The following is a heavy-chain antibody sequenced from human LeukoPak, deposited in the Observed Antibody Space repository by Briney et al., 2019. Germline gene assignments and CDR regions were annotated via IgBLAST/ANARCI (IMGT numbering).Heavy chain of an antibody. CDR2: IVPIFGTA. J-gene: IGHJ3*02. CDR3: ARTKPYYYDSSGAFDI. D-gene: IGHD3-22*01. CDR1: GGTFSSYA. Sequence: ASVKVSCKASGGTFSSYAISWVRQAPGQGLECMGGIVPIFGTANYAQKFQGRVTITTDESTSTAYMELSSLRSEDTAVYYCARTKPYYYDSSGAFDIWGQGTMVTVSS. V-gene: IGHV1-69*05.